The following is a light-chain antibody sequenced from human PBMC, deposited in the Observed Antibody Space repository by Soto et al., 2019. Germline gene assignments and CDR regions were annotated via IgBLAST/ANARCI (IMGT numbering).Light chain of an antibody. Sequence: EIVMTQSPATLSVSPGGRATLSCRASQSISDTLAWYQQKPGQAPRLLIYSASRRATGFPGRFSGSGSGTDFTLTISSLQSEDLAVYYCQQYNNWPWTLGQATKVDIK. CDR3: QQYNNWPWT. CDR1: QSISDT. CDR2: SAS. J-gene: IGKJ1*01. V-gene: IGKV3-15*01.